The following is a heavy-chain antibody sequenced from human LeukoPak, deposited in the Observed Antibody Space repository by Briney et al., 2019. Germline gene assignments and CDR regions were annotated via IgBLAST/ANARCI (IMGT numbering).Heavy chain of an antibody. CDR3: TRSLNWIREY. V-gene: IGHV3-73*01. Sequence: PGGSLRLSCAASGFTFSGSTMHGVRQASGKGLEWVGRVGNKASSYATAYAASVKGRFTISRDDSKNTAYLQMNSLKTEDTAVYYCTRSLNWIREYWGQGTLVTVSS. J-gene: IGHJ4*02. CDR1: GFTFSGST. D-gene: IGHD1-20*01. CDR2: VGNKASSYAT.